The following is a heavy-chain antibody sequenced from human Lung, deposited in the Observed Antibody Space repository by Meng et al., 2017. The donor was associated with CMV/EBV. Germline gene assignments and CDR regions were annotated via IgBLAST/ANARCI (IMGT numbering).Heavy chain of an antibody. CDR1: KFIFSKYA. CDR2: ISTSSTSA. V-gene: IGHV3-23*05. Sequence: GESXKISXTVSKFIFSKYAMNWVRQAPGKGLEWVSLISTSSTSAYYADSVKGRSTISRDDSKSTLYLQMNSLRVEDTAVYYCIKDFDSTGWYDEDFWGQGTLVTVSS. D-gene: IGHD6-19*01. J-gene: IGHJ4*02. CDR3: IKDFDSTGWYDEDF.